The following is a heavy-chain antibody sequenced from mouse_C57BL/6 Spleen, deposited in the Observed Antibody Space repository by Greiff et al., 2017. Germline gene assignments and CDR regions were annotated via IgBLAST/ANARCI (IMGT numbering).Heavy chain of an antibody. CDR2: INPSSGYT. CDR1: GYTFTSYT. D-gene: IGHD1-1*01. CDR3: ASYGSSYMFAY. V-gene: IGHV1-4*01. J-gene: IGHJ3*01. Sequence: VQLQQSGAELARPGASVKMSCKASGYTFTSYTMHWVKQRPGQGLEWIGYINPSSGYTKYNQKFKDKATLTADKSSSTAYMQLSSLTSEDSAVYYCASYGSSYMFAYWGQGTLVTVSA.